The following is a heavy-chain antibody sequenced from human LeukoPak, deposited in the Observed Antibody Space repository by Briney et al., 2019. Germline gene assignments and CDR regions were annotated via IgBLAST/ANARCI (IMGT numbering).Heavy chain of an antibody. Sequence: SETLSLTCTVSGGSISSYYWSCIRQPPGKGLEYIGYIYYSGNTNSNPSLNSRVTISVDTSKNQFSLKLSSVTAADTAVYYCARRGSGASLEYYFDLWGRGTLVTVSS. CDR2: IYYSGNT. J-gene: IGHJ2*01. D-gene: IGHD1-14*01. V-gene: IGHV4-59*08. CDR1: GGSISSYY. CDR3: ARRGSGASLEYYFDL.